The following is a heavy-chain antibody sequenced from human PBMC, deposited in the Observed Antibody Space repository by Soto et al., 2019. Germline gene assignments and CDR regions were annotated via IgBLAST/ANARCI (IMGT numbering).Heavy chain of an antibody. CDR3: ARRGLAAAGINWFDP. V-gene: IGHV4-61*01. J-gene: IGHJ5*02. CDR2: IYYSGST. D-gene: IGHD6-13*01. Sequence: SETLSLTCTVSGGSVSSGSYYWSWIRQPPGKGLEWIGYIYYSGSTNYNPSLKSRVTISVDTSKNQFSLKLSSVTAADTAVYYCARRGLAAAGINWFDPWGQGTLVTVSS. CDR1: GGSVSSGSYY.